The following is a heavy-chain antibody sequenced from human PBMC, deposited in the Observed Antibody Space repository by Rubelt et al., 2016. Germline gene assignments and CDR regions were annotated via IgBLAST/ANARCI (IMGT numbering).Heavy chain of an antibody. J-gene: IGHJ4*02. CDR3: ARGLDSTKTGAD. CDR2: IHPSGST. Sequence: QVQLQQWGAGLLKPSETLSLTCAVYGGSFSGYYCTWIRQPPGKGLEWIGEIHPSGSTNYNPSLKSRVTISADTSKNQVSLNLNAGTAAETAGYYCARGLDSTKTGADWGQGTLVTVSS. V-gene: IGHV4-34*01. CDR1: GGSFSGYY. D-gene: IGHD3-10*01.